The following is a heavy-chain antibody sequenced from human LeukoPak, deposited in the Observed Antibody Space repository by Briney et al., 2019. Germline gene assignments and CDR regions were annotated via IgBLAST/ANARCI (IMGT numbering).Heavy chain of an antibody. V-gene: IGHV3-23*01. CDR3: AKERAQWLVQGIFDY. Sequence: QAGGSLRLSCAASGFTFSSYAMSWVRQAPGKGLEWVSAISGSGGSTYYADSVKGRFTISRDNSKNTLYLQKNSLRAEDTAVYYCAKERAQWLVQGIFDYWGQGTLVTVSS. J-gene: IGHJ4*02. CDR1: GFTFSSYA. CDR2: ISGSGGST. D-gene: IGHD6-19*01.